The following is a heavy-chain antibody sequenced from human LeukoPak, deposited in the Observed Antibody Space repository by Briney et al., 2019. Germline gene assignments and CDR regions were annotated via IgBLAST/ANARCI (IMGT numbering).Heavy chain of an antibody. CDR2: IYYSGST. CDR1: GGSISSSSYY. CDR3: ARYDGITMIGGAFDI. D-gene: IGHD3-10*01. J-gene: IGHJ3*02. V-gene: IGHV4-39*01. Sequence: SETLSLTCTVSGGSISSSSYYWGWIRQPPGKGLEWIGSIYYSGSTYYNPSLKSRVTISVDTSKNQFSLKLSSVTAADTAVYYCARYDGITMIGGAFDIWGQGTMVTVSS.